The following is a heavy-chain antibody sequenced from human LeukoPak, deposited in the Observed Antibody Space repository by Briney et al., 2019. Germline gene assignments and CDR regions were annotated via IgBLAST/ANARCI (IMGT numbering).Heavy chain of an antibody. J-gene: IGHJ4*02. Sequence: GGSLRLSCAASGFTFSSYSMNWVRQAPGKGLEWVSSISSSSSYIYYADSVKGRFTISRDNAKNSLYLQMNSLRAEDTAVYYCARDQRFYYDSSGFDYWGQGTLVTVSS. CDR2: ISSSSSYI. D-gene: IGHD3-22*01. CDR3: ARDQRFYYDSSGFDY. V-gene: IGHV3-21*01. CDR1: GFTFSSYS.